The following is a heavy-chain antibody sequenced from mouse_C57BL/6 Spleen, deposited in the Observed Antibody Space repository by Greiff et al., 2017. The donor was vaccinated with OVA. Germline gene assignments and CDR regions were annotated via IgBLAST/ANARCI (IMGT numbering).Heavy chain of an antibody. CDR1: GYTFTDYY. CDR3: AREEYSNYEGGGY. D-gene: IGHD2-5*01. CDR2: INPNNGGT. Sequence: EVQLQQSGPELVKPGASVKISCKASGYTFTDYYMNWVKQSHGKSLEWIGDINPNNGGTSYNQKFKGKATLTVDKSSSTAYMELRSLTSEDSAVYYCAREEYSNYEGGGYWGQGTTLTVSS. J-gene: IGHJ2*01. V-gene: IGHV1-26*01.